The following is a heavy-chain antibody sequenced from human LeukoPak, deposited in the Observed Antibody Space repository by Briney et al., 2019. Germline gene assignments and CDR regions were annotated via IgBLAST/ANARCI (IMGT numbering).Heavy chain of an antibody. D-gene: IGHD4-17*01. CDR2: ISSSSSYI. CDR3: ARGRGDYLYFDY. J-gene: IGHJ4*02. CDR1: GFTFSSYS. Sequence: GGSLRLSCAASGFTFSSYSMNWVRQAPGKGLEWVSSISSSSSYIYYADSVKGRFTISRDNVKNSLYLQMNSLRAEDTAVYYCARGRGDYLYFDYWGQGTLVSVSS. V-gene: IGHV3-21*01.